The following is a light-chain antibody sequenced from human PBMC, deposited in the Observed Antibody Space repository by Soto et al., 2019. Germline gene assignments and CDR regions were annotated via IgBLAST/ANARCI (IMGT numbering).Light chain of an antibody. V-gene: IGKV2D-29*01. Sequence: DMVMTQTPLSLSVTPGQPASISCKSSPSLLHSNGKSFLFWHLQKPGQPPQVLIYEVSNRLSGVPDRFSGSGSGTDFTLKISRVEAEDVGVYYCMQSVQLPPTFGQGTRLDIK. CDR1: PSLLHSNGKSF. J-gene: IGKJ5*01. CDR3: MQSVQLPPT. CDR2: EVS.